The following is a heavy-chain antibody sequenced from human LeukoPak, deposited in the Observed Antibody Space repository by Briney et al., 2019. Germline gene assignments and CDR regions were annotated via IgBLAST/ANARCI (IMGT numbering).Heavy chain of an antibody. CDR1: GGAFNGFV. Sequence: SVKVSCKTSGGAFNGFVISWARQAHGRGLEWMGGITPMFGTTNYAQKFQGRVTITADGSTSTAYMELSRLTSDDTAVYYCASGTPYCSGGRCYVFDYWGQGTLITASS. CDR3: ASGTPYCSGGRCYVFDY. J-gene: IGHJ4*02. V-gene: IGHV1-69*01. CDR2: ITPMFGTT. D-gene: IGHD2-15*01.